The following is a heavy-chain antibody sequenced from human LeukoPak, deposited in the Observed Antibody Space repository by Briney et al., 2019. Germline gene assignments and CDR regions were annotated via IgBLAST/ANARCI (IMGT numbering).Heavy chain of an antibody. J-gene: IGHJ4*02. V-gene: IGHV1-24*01. CDR2: FDPEDGET. Sequence: VSVKVSCKVSGYTLTELSMHWVRQAPGKGLEWMGGFDPEDGETIYAQKFQGRVTMTEDTSTDTAYMELSSLRSEDTAVYYCATADGYSYGYDYWGQGTLVTVSS. D-gene: IGHD5-18*01. CDR3: ATADGYSYGYDY. CDR1: GYTLTELS.